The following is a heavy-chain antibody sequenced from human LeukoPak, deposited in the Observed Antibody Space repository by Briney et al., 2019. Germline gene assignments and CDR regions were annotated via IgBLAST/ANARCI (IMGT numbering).Heavy chain of an antibody. CDR1: GFIFNTYA. V-gene: IGHV3-23*01. CDR2: ISGSGGTT. CDR3: AKEWCSGGSCYSYANWFDP. Sequence: GGSLRLSCAASGFIFNTYAMSWVRQAPGKGLEWISGISGSGGTTYYADSVKGRFTISRDNSKNTLYLQMNSLRAEDTAVYYCAKEWCSGGSCYSYANWFDPWGQGTLVTVSS. D-gene: IGHD2-15*01. J-gene: IGHJ5*02.